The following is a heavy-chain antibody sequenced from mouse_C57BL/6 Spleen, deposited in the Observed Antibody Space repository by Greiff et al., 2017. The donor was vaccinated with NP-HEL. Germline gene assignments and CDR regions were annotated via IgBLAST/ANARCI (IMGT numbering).Heavy chain of an antibody. CDR3: ARRGLRHYAMDY. V-gene: IGHV1-52*01. D-gene: IGHD2-2*01. CDR2: IDPSDSET. Sequence: QVQLKQPGAELVRPGSSVKLSCKASGYTFTSYWMHWVKQRPIQGLEWIGNIDPSDSETHYNQKFKDKATLTVDKSSSTAYMQLSSLTSEDSAVYYCARRGLRHYAMDYWGQGTSVTVSS. CDR1: GYTFTSYW. J-gene: IGHJ4*01.